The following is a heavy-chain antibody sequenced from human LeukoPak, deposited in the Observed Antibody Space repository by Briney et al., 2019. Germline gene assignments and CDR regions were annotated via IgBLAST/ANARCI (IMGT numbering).Heavy chain of an antibody. J-gene: IGHJ4*02. D-gene: IGHD4-23*01. Sequence: ASVTVSFMASVYTFIRYEINWVRQARGQGGDGVGWIHPNRGKTGYAQKFQGRVTMNRDTSTEKDFMELSELTFAETAIFYLGRRHYGGNRYFDIWGQGTLVTVSS. CDR3: GRRHYGGNRYFDI. V-gene: IGHV1-8*01. CDR1: VYTFIRYE. CDR2: IHPNRGKT.